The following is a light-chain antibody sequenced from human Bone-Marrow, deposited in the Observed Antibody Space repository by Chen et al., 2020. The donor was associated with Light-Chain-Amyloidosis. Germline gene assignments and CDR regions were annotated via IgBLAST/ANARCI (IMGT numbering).Light chain of an antibody. Sequence: QSVLTQPPSASGTPGQRVTISCSVASANSGLNYVYWYQHFPGEAPNLLIHRHNQRPSGVPDRFSASKSGTTAFLAISWLRSEDEADYYCAALDGSRSGYVFGTGTKVIVL. CDR2: RHN. V-gene: IGLV1-47*01. CDR3: AALDGSRSGYV. J-gene: IGLJ1*01. CDR1: SANSGLNY.